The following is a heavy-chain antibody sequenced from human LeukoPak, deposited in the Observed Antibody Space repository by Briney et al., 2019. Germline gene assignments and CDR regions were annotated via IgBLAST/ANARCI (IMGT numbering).Heavy chain of an antibody. Sequence: HPGGSLRLSCAASGFTVSSNYMSWVRQAPGKGLEWVSVIYSGGSTYYADSVKGRFTISRDNSKNRLYLQMNSLRAEDTAVYYCAKDRGYSGSWYDYWGQGTLVTVSS. V-gene: IGHV3-53*01. CDR1: GFTVSSNY. D-gene: IGHD6-13*01. J-gene: IGHJ4*02. CDR3: AKDRGYSGSWYDY. CDR2: IYSGGST.